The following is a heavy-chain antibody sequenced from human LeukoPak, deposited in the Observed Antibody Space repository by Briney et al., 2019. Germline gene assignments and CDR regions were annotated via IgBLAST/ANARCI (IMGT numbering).Heavy chain of an antibody. CDR2: IIPILDIA. CDR1: GGTFSKFA. D-gene: IGHD4-23*01. V-gene: IGHV1-69*04. CDR3: ARGTLTVVTSPLGY. J-gene: IGHJ4*02. Sequence: GASVKVSCKASGGTFSKFAISWVRQAPGQGLEWMGRIIPILDIASYAQNFQGRVTISADKSTSTAYMELNSLRSEDTAVYYCARGTLTVVTSPLGYWGQGTLVTVSS.